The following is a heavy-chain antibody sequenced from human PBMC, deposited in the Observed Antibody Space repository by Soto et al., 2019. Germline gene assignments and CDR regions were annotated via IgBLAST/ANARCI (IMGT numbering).Heavy chain of an antibody. CDR1: GDSVSSNSAV. V-gene: IGHV6-1*01. Sequence: SQTLSLTCAISGDSVSSNSAVWNWIRQSPLRGLEWLGRTYYRSKWYNDYAVSVKSRITINPDTSKNQFSLQLNSVTPEDTAVYYCASGGNSGTYYGMDVWGQGTTVTVSS. J-gene: IGHJ6*02. CDR3: ASGGNSGTYYGMDV. D-gene: IGHD5-12*01. CDR2: TYYRSKWYN.